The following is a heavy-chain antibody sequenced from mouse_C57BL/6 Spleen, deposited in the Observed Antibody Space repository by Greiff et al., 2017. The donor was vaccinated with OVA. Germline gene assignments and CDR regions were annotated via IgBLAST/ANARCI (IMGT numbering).Heavy chain of an antibody. CDR3: ARALTGTDAMDY. CDR2: ISYDGSN. CDR1: GYSITSGYY. V-gene: IGHV3-6*01. Sequence: VQLKESGPGLVKPSQSLSLTCSVPGYSITSGYYWNWIRQFPGNKLEWMGYISYDGSNNYNPSLKNRISITRDTSKNQFFLKLNSVTTEDTATYYCARALTGTDAMDYWGQGTSVTVSS. J-gene: IGHJ4*01. D-gene: IGHD4-1*01.